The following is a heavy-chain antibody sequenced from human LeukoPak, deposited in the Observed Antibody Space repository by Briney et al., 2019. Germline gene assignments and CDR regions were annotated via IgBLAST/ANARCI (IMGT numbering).Heavy chain of an antibody. CDR2: ISGGGGST. CDR3: ARALWHIVVVTAIRTSAFDI. D-gene: IGHD2-21*02. Sequence: GGSLRLSCAASGFTFTNYAMSWVRQAPGKGLEWVSTISGGGGSTYSADSVMGRFTISRDNVKNSLYLQMNSLRAEDTAVYYCARALWHIVVVTAIRTSAFDIWGQGTMVTVSS. CDR1: GFTFTNYA. J-gene: IGHJ3*02. V-gene: IGHV3-23*01.